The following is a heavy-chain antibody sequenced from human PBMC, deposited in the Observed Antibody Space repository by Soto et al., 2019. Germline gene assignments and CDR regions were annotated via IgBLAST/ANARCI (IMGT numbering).Heavy chain of an antibody. V-gene: IGHV4-59*01. CDR3: ARARYQLLHPYFYAMDV. CDR1: GGSISSYY. CDR2: IHYSGST. J-gene: IGHJ6*02. Sequence: QVQLQESGPGLVKPSETLSLTCTVSGGSISSYYWSWIRQSPGKGLEWIGYIHYSGSTKSNPSLKSRVTISVDTSRNQVYLTLSSVTAADSAVYFCARARYQLLHPYFYAMDVWGQGTTVTVSS. D-gene: IGHD2-2*01.